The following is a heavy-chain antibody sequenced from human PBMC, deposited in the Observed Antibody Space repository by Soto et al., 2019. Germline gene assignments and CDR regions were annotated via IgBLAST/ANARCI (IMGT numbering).Heavy chain of an antibody. CDR1: GFTFSSYA. V-gene: IGHV3-23*01. D-gene: IGHD2-2*02. CDR3: TRYCPTASCYSRSGMDV. Sequence: EVQLLESGGGLVQPGGSLRLSCAASGFTFSSYAMTWVRQAPGKGLEWVSTIRGSGGTTYYADSVRGRFSISRDNSKNTLCLQMNTLRAEDTALYSCTRYCPTASCYSRSGMDVWGQGTTVTVSS. J-gene: IGHJ6*02. CDR2: IRGSGGTT.